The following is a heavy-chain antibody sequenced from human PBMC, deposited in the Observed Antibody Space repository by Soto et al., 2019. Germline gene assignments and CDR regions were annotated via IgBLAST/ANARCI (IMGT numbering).Heavy chain of an antibody. J-gene: IGHJ5*02. CDR3: ARERIMITFGGVIVENWFDP. CDR2: IYYSGST. V-gene: IGHV4-30-4*01. Sequence: SETLSLTCTVSGGSISSGDYYWSWIRQPPGKGLEWIGYIYYSGSTYYNPSLKSRVTISVDTSKNQFSLKLGSVTAADTAVYYCARERIMITFGGVIVENWFDPWRQGTLVPVSS. D-gene: IGHD3-16*02. CDR1: GGSISSGDYY.